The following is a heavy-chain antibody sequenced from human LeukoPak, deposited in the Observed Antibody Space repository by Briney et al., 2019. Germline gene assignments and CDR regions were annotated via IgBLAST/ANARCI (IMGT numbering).Heavy chain of an antibody. J-gene: IGHJ4*01. V-gene: IGHV3-21*01. CDR3: ARDPDHGALDF. Sequence: GGSLRLSCAASGFTFSSYSMNWVRQAPGKGLEWVSSISSSSSYIYYADSVKGRFTMSRDNTENSLYLQMNSLRADDTAMYYCARDPDHGALDFWGHGTLVTVSS. CDR2: ISSSSSYI. D-gene: IGHD3-10*01. CDR1: GFTFSSYS.